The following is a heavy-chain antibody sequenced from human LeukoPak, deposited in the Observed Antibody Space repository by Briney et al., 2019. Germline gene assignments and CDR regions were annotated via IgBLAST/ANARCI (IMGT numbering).Heavy chain of an antibody. Sequence: PGGSLRLSYAASGFTFSSYWMNWARQAPGKGLEWVASINHNGNVNYYVDSVKGRFTISRDNAKNSLYLQINSLRDEDTAVYYCAIRGYYDTTYAYDYHAMDVWGQGTAVTVSS. V-gene: IGHV3-7*01. CDR2: INHNGNVN. CDR1: GFTFSSYW. CDR3: AIRGYYDTTYAYDYHAMDV. D-gene: IGHD3-22*01. J-gene: IGHJ6*02.